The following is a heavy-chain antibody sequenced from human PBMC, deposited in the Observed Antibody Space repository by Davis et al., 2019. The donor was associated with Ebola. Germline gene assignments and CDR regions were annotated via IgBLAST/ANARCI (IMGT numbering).Heavy chain of an antibody. CDR3: AKSLGDSSGFYSRLFHY. D-gene: IGHD3-22*01. V-gene: IGHV3-23*01. J-gene: IGHJ4*02. CDR2: IGDSGRNT. Sequence: PGGSLRLSCAASGFTFTNYDMSWVRQAPGKGLEWVSGIGDSGRNTYYADSVRGRLTIYKDTSNNMLYLQMNNLRAEDTAIYYCAKSLGDSSGFYSRLFHYWGQGTLVTVSS. CDR1: GFTFTNYD.